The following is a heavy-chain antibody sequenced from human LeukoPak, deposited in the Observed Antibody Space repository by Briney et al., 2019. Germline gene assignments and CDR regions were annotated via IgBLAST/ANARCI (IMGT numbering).Heavy chain of an antibody. J-gene: IGHJ4*02. D-gene: IGHD4-17*01. CDR1: GGSISSSSYY. V-gene: IGHV4-39*07. CDR2: IYYSGST. Sequence: PSETLSLTCTVSGGSISSSSYYWGWIRQPPGKGLEWIGSIYYSGSTYYNPSLKSRVTISVDTSKNQFSLKLSSVTAADTAVYYCARDAKTVSTLSFDSWGQGVLVTVSS. CDR3: ARDAKTVSTLSFDS.